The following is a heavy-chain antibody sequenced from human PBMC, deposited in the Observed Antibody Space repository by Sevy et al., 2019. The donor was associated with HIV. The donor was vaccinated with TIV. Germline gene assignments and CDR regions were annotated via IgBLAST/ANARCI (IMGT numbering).Heavy chain of an antibody. J-gene: IGHJ6*02. CDR3: ARGPHYYYYYGMDV. V-gene: IGHV3-33*01. CDR1: GFTFSSYG. Sequence: GGSLRLSCAASGFTFSSYGMHWVRQAPGMGLEWVAVIWYDGSNKYYADSVKGRFTISRDNSKNTLYLQMNSLRAEDTAVYYCARGPHYYYYYGMDVWGQGTTVTVSS. CDR2: IWYDGSNK.